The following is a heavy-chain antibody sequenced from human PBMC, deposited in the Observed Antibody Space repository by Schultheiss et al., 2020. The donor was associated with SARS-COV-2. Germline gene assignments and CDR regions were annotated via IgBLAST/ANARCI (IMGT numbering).Heavy chain of an antibody. D-gene: IGHD4-17*01. V-gene: IGHV1-69*04. CDR1: GGTFSSYA. J-gene: IGHJ6*02. Sequence: SVKVSCKASGGTFSSYAISWARQAPGQGLEWMGRIIPILGIANYAQKFQGRVTMTRNTSISTAYMELSSLRSEDTAVYYCARDPPSYDYYYYGMDVWGQGTTVTVSS. CDR3: ARDPPSYDYYYYGMDV. CDR2: IIPILGIA.